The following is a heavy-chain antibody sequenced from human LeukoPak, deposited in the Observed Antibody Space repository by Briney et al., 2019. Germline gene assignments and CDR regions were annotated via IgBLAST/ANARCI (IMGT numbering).Heavy chain of an antibody. V-gene: IGHV5-51*01. Sequence: GESLKISCKGSGYSFTSYWIAWVRQMPGKGLEWMGIIYPDDSDTRYSPSFQGQVTISADKSISTAYLQWSSLKASDTAMYYCARAGSTGTTALGWLDPWGQGTLVTVSS. CDR1: GYSFTSYW. J-gene: IGHJ5*02. CDR3: ARAGSTGTTALGWLDP. CDR2: IYPDDSDT. D-gene: IGHD1-7*01.